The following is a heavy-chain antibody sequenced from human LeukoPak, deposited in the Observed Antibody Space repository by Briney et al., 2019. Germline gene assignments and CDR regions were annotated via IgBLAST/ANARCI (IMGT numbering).Heavy chain of an antibody. V-gene: IGHV1-2*02. CDR3: ARDREPLSGWTPDFDY. Sequence: ASVKLSCKSSRYTFTGYYMHCVRQAPGQGLEWMGWINPNSGGTNYAQKFQGRVTMTRDTSISTAYMELSRLRSDDTAVYYCARDREPLSGWTPDFDYWGQGTLVTVSS. J-gene: IGHJ4*02. CDR2: INPNSGGT. D-gene: IGHD6-19*01. CDR1: RYTFTGYY.